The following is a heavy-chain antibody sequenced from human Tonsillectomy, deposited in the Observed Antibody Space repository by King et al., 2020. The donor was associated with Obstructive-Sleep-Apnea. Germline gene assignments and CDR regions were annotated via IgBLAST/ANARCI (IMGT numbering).Heavy chain of an antibody. J-gene: IGHJ4*02. D-gene: IGHD5-12*01. CDR2: ISAHNDNT. CDR1: GYTFINYA. V-gene: IGHV1-18*01. Sequence: QLVQSGGEVKKPGASVKVSCKGSGYTFINYAISWVRQAPGQGLEWMGWISAHNDNTKYELKFQGRVTMTTDTSTSTAYLEVRRLRSDDTAVYFCARDLCHHDSESCGYPHHDHWGQGTLVTVSS. CDR3: ARDLCHHDSESCGYPHHDH.